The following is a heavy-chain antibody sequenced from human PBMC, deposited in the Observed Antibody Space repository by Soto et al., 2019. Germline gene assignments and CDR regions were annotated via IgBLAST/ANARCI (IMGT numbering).Heavy chain of an antibody. CDR3: AKAHGG. J-gene: IGHJ4*02. CDR1: GFTFSSYG. Sequence: GGSLRLSXAASGFTFSSYGMHWVRQAPGKGLEWVAVISYDGSNKYYADSVKGRFTISRDNSKNTLYLQMNSLRAEDTAVYYCAKAHGGWGQGTLVTVSS. V-gene: IGHV3-30*18. CDR2: ISYDGSNK.